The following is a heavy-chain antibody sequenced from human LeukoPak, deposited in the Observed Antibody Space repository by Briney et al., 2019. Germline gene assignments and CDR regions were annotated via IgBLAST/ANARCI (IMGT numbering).Heavy chain of an antibody. CDR3: ATDIVGATLYPTQPTDY. V-gene: IGHV1-69*04. J-gene: IGHJ4*02. CDR1: GGTYSSYA. CDR2: IIPILGIA. Sequence: SVKVSCKASGGTYSSYAISWVRQAPGQGLEWMGRIIPILGIANYAQKFQGRVTITADKSTSTAYMELSSLRSEDTAVYYCATDIVGATLYPTQPTDYWGQGTLVTVSS. D-gene: IGHD1-26*01.